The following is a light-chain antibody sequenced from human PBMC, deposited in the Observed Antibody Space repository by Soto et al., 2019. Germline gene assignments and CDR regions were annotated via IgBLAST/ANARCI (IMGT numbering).Light chain of an antibody. J-gene: IGLJ1*01. CDR1: SGDVGGYNF. V-gene: IGLV2-14*03. CDR2: EVT. Sequence: QSLLTQPASFSGSPRQSMTISCTATSGDVGGYNFVSWYKQQPGKAPKLMIYEVTSRPSGVSNRFSGSKSGKTASLTISGLQAEEEADYYCNSYTTISTLVFGTGTKVTV. CDR3: NSYTTISTLV.